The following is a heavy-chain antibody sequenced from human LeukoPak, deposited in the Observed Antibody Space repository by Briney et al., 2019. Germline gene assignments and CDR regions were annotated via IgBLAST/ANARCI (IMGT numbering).Heavy chain of an antibody. V-gene: IGHV1-46*01. CDR3: ARDLGRNYYGSGSYYMGWFDP. Sequence: ASVKVSCKASGYTLTTYYMHWVRQAPGQGLEWMGIINPSGGSTSYAQKFQGRVTMTRDTSTSTVYMELSSLRSEDTAVYYCARDLGRNYYGSGSYYMGWFDPWGQGTLVTVSS. J-gene: IGHJ5*02. CDR1: GYTLTTYY. D-gene: IGHD3-10*01. CDR2: INPSGGST.